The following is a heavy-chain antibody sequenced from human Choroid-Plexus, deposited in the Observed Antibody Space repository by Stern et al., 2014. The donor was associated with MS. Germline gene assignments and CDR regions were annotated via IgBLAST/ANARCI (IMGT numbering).Heavy chain of an antibody. CDR2: IGWNSATK. V-gene: IGHV3-9*01. Sequence: EVQLLESGGGLVQPGRSLRLSCSASQITFDDYGFHWVRQVPGKGLEWVAGIGWNSATKGYADSVKGRFTISRDNARGSLYLQMNNLTPDDTALYYCAKSYSDSWSGWIDSWGQGILVTVSS. J-gene: IGHJ5*01. CDR1: QITFDDYG. CDR3: AKSYSDSWSGWIDS. D-gene: IGHD1-26*01.